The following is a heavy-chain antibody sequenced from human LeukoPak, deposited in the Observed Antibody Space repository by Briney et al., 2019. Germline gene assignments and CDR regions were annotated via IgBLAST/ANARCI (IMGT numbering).Heavy chain of an antibody. V-gene: IGHV3-7*03. CDR3: AKYRITMIVVVIPDAFDI. CDR2: IKQDGSEK. Sequence: PGGSLRLSCAASGFTFSSYWMSWVRQAPGKGLEWVANIKQDGSEKYYVDSVKGRFTISRDNAKNSLYLQMNSLRAEDTAVYYCAKYRITMIVVVIPDAFDIWGQGTMVTVSS. J-gene: IGHJ3*02. CDR1: GFTFSSYW. D-gene: IGHD3-22*01.